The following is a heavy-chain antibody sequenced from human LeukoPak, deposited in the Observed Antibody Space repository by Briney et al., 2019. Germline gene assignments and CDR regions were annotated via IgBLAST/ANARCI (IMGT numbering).Heavy chain of an antibody. D-gene: IGHD3-22*01. CDR2: MNPNSGNT. J-gene: IGHJ6*03. CDR1: GYTFTSYD. Sequence: ASVKVSCKASGYTFTSYDINWVRQAPGQGLEWMGWMNPNSGNTGYAQKFQGRVTITRNTSISTAYMELSSLRSEDTAVYYCARVVVPPDYYYYYMDVWGKGTTVTVSS. V-gene: IGHV1-8*03. CDR3: ARVVVPPDYYYYYMDV.